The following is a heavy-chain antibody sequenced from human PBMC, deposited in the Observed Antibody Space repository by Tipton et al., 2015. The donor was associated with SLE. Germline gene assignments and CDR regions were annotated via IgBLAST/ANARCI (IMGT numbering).Heavy chain of an antibody. CDR1: GGSINSGRFQ. CDR3: ASGGYYASGSYYGGWFDP. D-gene: IGHD3-10*01. Sequence: TLSLTCTVSGGSINSGRFQWTWIRQPAGNGLEWIGHISTTGSTNYNPSLKSRVSISVDTSKNQVSLKLTSVTAADTGVYYCASGGYYASGSYYGGWFDPWGQGTLVTVSS. J-gene: IGHJ5*02. CDR2: ISTTGST. V-gene: IGHV4-61*09.